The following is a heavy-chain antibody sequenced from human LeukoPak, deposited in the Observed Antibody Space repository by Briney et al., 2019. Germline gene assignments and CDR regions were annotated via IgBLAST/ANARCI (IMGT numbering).Heavy chain of an antibody. CDR3: ASFGSSGWYGVFDY. J-gene: IGHJ4*02. CDR2: ISAYNGNT. D-gene: IGHD6-19*01. Sequence: ASVKVSCKASGYTFTGYYMHWVRQAPGQGLEWMGWISAYNGNTNYAQKLQGRVTMTTDTSTSTAYMELRSLRSDDTAVYYCASFGSSGWYGVFDYWGQGTLVTVSS. CDR1: GYTFTGYY. V-gene: IGHV1-18*04.